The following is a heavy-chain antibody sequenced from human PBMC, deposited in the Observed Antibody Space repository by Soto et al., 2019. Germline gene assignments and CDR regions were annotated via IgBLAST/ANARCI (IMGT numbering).Heavy chain of an antibody. V-gene: IGHV3-21*06. Sequence: GGSLRLSCAASGFTFTRYSMNWVRQAPGKELEWVSSISSTTNYIYYGDSMKGRFTISRDNAKNSLYLEMNSLRAEDTAVYYCARESEDLTSNFDYWGQGTLVTVSS. CDR1: GFTFTRYS. CDR3: ARESEDLTSNFDY. J-gene: IGHJ4*02. CDR2: ISSTTNYI.